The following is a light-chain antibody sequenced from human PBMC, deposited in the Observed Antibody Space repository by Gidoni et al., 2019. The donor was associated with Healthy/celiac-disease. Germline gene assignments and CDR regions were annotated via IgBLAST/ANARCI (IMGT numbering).Light chain of an antibody. J-gene: IGKJ4*01. V-gene: IGKV3-11*01. CDR3: QQRSNWPLT. CDR1: QSVSSY. Sequence: EIVLTQSPATLSLSPGETATLSCRASQSVSSYLAWYQQKPGQAPRLLIYDASNRATGIPARFSGSGSGTDFTLTISSLGPEDFAVYSCQQRSNWPLTFGGGTKVEIE. CDR2: DAS.